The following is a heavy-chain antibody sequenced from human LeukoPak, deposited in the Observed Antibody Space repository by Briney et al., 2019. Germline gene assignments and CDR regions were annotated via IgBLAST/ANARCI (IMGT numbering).Heavy chain of an antibody. D-gene: IGHD6-13*01. V-gene: IGHV4-59*12. CDR2: IYLGEST. CDR1: GGSINSYY. CDR3: ARGYGRPYSSINWIDL. J-gene: IGHJ5*02. Sequence: PSETLSLTCTVSGGSINSYYWSWIRQSPGKGLEWIGHIYLGESTYYTPSLKSRVTISVDRTKNHQFSLKLTSVTAADTAVYYCARGYGRPYSSINWIDLWGPGTLVTVSS.